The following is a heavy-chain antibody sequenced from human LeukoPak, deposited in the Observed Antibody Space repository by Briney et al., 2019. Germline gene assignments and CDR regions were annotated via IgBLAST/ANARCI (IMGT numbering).Heavy chain of an antibody. V-gene: IGHV3-30*02. CDR1: GFTFSSYG. D-gene: IGHD6-13*01. Sequence: SGXSLRLSCAASGFTFSSYGMHWVRQAPGKGLEWVAFIRYDGSNKYYADSVKGRFTISRDNSKNTLYLQMNSLRAEDTAVYYCARNLAAAGILDYWGQGTLVTVSS. CDR3: ARNLAAAGILDY. J-gene: IGHJ4*02. CDR2: IRYDGSNK.